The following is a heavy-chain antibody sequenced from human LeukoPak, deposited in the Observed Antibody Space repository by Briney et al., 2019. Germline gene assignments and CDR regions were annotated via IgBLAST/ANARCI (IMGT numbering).Heavy chain of an antibody. J-gene: IGHJ3*02. CDR3: ARRKLERGYCSGGSCYSQAFDI. CDR1: GGSFSGYY. V-gene: IGHV4-34*01. Sequence: SETLSLTCAVYGGSFSGYYWSWIRQPPGKGLEWIGEINHSGSTNYNPSLKSRVTISVDTSKNQFSLKLSSVTAADTAVYYRARRKLERGYCSGGSCYSQAFDIWGQGTMVTVSS. CDR2: INHSGST. D-gene: IGHD2-15*01.